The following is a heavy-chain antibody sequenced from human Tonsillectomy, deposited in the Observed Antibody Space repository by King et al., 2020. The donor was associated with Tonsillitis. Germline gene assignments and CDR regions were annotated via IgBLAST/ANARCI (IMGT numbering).Heavy chain of an antibody. CDR1: GFTFSSYW. D-gene: IGHD2-21*01. V-gene: IGHV3-7*01. Sequence: VQLVESGGGLVQPGGSLRLSCAASGFTFSSYWMSWVRQAPGKGLEWVANIKHDVSEKYYVDSVKGRLTNSIDNTKNSLYLQMNSLRAEDTAVYYCARIKLLWWGNDAFDIWGQGTMVTVSS. CDR2: IKHDVSEK. J-gene: IGHJ3*02. CDR3: ARIKLLWWGNDAFDI.